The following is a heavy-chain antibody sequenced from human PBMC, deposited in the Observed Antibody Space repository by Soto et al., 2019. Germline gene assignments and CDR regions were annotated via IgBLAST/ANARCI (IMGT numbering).Heavy chain of an antibody. D-gene: IGHD6-19*01. CDR3: VAVDYGDY. CDR2: INAGNGNT. J-gene: IGHJ4*02. CDR1: GYTFTSYA. Sequence: QVQLVQSGAEVKKPGASVKVSCKTSGYTFTSYAVHWARQAPGQRLEWMGWINAGNGNTEYSQKFQRRVTFTRDTSACTAHMELSSLRSEDTAVYYCVAVDYGDYWGQGTLVTVSS. V-gene: IGHV1-3*01.